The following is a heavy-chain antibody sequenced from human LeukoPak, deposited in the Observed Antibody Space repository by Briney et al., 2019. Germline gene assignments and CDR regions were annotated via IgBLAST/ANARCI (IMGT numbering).Heavy chain of an antibody. Sequence: SETLSLTCTVSGGSISSSSYYWGWIRQPPGKGLEWIGSIYYSGNTYYNPSLKSRVTISVDTSKNQFSLKLSSVTAADTAVYYCARSYLQWLEIGYWGQGTLVTVSS. V-gene: IGHV4-39*01. CDR1: GGSISSSSYY. CDR2: IYYSGNT. CDR3: ARSYLQWLEIGY. D-gene: IGHD6-19*01. J-gene: IGHJ4*02.